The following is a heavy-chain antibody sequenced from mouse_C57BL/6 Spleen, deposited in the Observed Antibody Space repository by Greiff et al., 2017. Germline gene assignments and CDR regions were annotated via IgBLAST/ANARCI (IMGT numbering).Heavy chain of an antibody. Sequence: VQLQQPGAELVKPGASVKMSCKASGYTFTSYWITWVKQRPGQGLEWIGDIYPGSGSTNYNEKFKGKATLTVDTSSSTAYMHLGSLTSEDSAVYYCAGNYEYYAMDYWGQGTSVTVSS. J-gene: IGHJ4*01. CDR2: IYPGSGST. CDR1: GYTFTSYW. CDR3: AGNYEYYAMDY. D-gene: IGHD2-1*01. V-gene: IGHV1-55*01.